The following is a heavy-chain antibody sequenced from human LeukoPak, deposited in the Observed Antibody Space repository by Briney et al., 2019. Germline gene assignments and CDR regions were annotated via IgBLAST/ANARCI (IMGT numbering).Heavy chain of an antibody. D-gene: IGHD3-10*01. CDR2: IYTSGST. J-gene: IGHJ3*02. CDR1: GGSISSYY. V-gene: IGHV4-4*07. CDR3: GRDPSPMVHDAFDI. Sequence: SGTLSLTCTVSGGSISSYYWSWIRQPAGKALGWIGRIYTSGSTNYNPSLKSRVTMSVDTSKNQFSLKLSSVTAADTAVYYCGRDPSPMVHDAFDIWGQGTMVTVSS.